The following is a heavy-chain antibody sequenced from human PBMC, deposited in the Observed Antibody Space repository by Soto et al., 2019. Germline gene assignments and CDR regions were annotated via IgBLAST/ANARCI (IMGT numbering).Heavy chain of an antibody. Sequence: GGSLRLSCAASGFTFDDYTMHWVRQAPGKGLEWVSLISWDGGSTYYADSVKGRFTISRDNSKNSLYLQMNSLRTEDTALYYCAKDIAGTTNSYYYYGMDVWGQGTTVTVSS. V-gene: IGHV3-43*01. D-gene: IGHD1-7*01. CDR2: ISWDGGST. CDR3: AKDIAGTTNSYYYYGMDV. CDR1: GFTFDDYT. J-gene: IGHJ6*02.